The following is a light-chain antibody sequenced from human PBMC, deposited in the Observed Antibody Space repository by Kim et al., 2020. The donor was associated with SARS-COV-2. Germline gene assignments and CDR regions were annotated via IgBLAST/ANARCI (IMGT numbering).Light chain of an antibody. CDR1: QSVRTN. CDR3: QQYDSWPPLT. Sequence: SPGERATLSCRASQSVRTNLAWYQQRPGQAPRLFIYGASTRATGIPARFSGSGSGTEFTLTITSLQSEDFAIYYCQQYDSWPPLTFGQGTRLEIK. J-gene: IGKJ5*01. V-gene: IGKV3-15*01. CDR2: GAS.